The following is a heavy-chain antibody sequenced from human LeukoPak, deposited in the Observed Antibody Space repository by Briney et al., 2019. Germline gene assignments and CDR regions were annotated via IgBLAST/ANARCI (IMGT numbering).Heavy chain of an antibody. V-gene: IGHV5-51*01. J-gene: IGHJ3*02. Sequence: GESLKISCKGSGYSFTSYWIGWVRQMPGKGLEWMGIIYPGDSDTRYSPSFQGQVTISADKSISTAYLQWSSLKASDTAMYYCARPSGELPTRTDDAFDIWGQGTMATVSS. CDR3: ARPSGELPTRTDDAFDI. D-gene: IGHD3-10*01. CDR1: GYSFTSYW. CDR2: IYPGDSDT.